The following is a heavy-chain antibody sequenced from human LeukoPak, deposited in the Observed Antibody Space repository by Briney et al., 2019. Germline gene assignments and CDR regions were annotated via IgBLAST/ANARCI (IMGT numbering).Heavy chain of an antibody. CDR1: GYTFTSYD. J-gene: IGHJ4*02. D-gene: IGHD3-10*01. Sequence: ASVKVSCKXSGYTFTSYDIHWVRQATGQGLEWMGWMNPNSNSTGCAQKFQGRVTMTRNTSINTAYMELSSLTSEDTAVYYCVSPDGSGSYTLDYWGQGTLVTVSS. CDR2: MNPNSNST. CDR3: VSPDGSGSYTLDY. V-gene: IGHV1-8*02.